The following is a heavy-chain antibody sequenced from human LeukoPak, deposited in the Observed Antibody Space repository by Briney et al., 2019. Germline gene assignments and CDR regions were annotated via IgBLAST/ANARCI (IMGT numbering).Heavy chain of an antibody. CDR2: IYYSGST. J-gene: IGHJ4*02. D-gene: IGHD6-13*01. Sequence: SETLSLTCTVSGGSISSYYWSWLRQPPGKGLEWIGYIYYSGSTSYNPSLKSRVTISVDTSKNQFSLKLSSVTAADTAVYYCARGLYSSSWYDYWGQGTLVTVSS. V-gene: IGHV4-59*01. CDR3: ARGLYSSSWYDY. CDR1: GGSISSYY.